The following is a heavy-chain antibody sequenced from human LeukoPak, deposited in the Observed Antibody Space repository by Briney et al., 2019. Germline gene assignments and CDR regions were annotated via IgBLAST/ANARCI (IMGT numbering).Heavy chain of an antibody. CDR3: ARTYGSSGLGYFDL. CDR2: IYYSGST. CDR1: GGSISSYY. D-gene: IGHD6-13*01. J-gene: IGHJ2*01. V-gene: IGHV4-59*01. Sequence: SETLSLTCTVSGGSISSYYWSWIRQPPGKGLEWIGYIYYSGSTNYSPSLKSRLTISVDTSKNQFSLRLSSVTAADMAVYYCARTYGSSGLGYFDLWGRGTLVTVSS.